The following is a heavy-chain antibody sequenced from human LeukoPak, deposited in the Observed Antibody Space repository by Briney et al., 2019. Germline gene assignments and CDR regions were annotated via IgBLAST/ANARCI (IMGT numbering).Heavy chain of an antibody. V-gene: IGHV3-9*01. CDR3: AKANLDIVVVPAAMGN. CDR1: GFTFDDYA. CDR2: ISWNSGSI. Sequence: GGSLRLSCAASGFTFDDYAMHWVRQAPGKGLVWVSGISWNSGSIGYADSVKGRFTISRDNAKNSLYLQMNSLRAEDTALYYCAKANLDIVVVPAAMGNWGQGTLVTVSS. D-gene: IGHD2-2*01. J-gene: IGHJ4*02.